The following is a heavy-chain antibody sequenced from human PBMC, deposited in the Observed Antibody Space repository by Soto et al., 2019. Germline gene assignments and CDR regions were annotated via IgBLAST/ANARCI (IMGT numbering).Heavy chain of an antibody. V-gene: IGHV4-4*07. J-gene: IGHJ6*02. D-gene: IGHD6-13*01. CDR2: IYTSGST. CDR1: GGSISSHY. CDR3: ARGVGSSSWYGRDYGMDV. Sequence: PSETLSLTCTVSGGSISSHYWSWIRQPAGKGLEWIGRIYTSGSTNYNPSLKSRVTMSVDTSKNQFSLKLSSVTAADTAVYYCARGVGSSSWYGRDYGMDVWGQGTTVTVSS.